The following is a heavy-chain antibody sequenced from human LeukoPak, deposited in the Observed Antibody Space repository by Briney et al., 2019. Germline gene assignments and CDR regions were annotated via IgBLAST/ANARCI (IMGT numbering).Heavy chain of an antibody. V-gene: IGHV4-30-2*01. J-gene: IGHJ4*02. CDR3: ARVPRGFPYFDY. D-gene: IGHD3-10*01. CDR2: IYHSGST. Sequence: SQTLSLTCTVSGGSISSGGYYWSWIRQPPGKGLEWIGYIYHSGSTYYNPSLKSRVTISVDRSKNQFSLKLSSVTAADTAVYYCARVPRGFPYFDYWGQGTLVTVSS. CDR1: GGSISSGGYY.